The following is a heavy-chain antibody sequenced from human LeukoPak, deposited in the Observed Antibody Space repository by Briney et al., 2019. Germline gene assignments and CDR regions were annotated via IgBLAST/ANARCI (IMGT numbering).Heavy chain of an antibody. CDR1: GFTFRSYW. CDR3: ARRFQNALRALSDDAFDV. J-gene: IGHJ3*01. CDR2: LNFDGSDT. V-gene: IGHV3-74*01. Sequence: GGSLRLSCATSGFTFRSYWMHWVRQAPGKGLVWVSRLNFDGSDTSYADSVKGRFTISRDNAKNTLYLQMNSLRAEDTAVYYCARRFQNALRALSDDAFDVWGQGTMVTVSS. D-gene: IGHD3-3*01.